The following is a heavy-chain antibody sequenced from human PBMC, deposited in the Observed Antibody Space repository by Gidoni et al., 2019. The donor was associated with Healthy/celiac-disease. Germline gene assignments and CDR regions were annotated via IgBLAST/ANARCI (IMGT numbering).Heavy chain of an antibody. CDR2: ISVSGRST. Sequence: EVQLLESGGGLVQHGGSLRISWAASGCTFSSYAMSWVRQAPGKGLGWFSAISVSGRSTYYADSLKFRFTISRDNSKNTLYLQMNSLRAEDTAVYYCAKVDTAGDAFDIWGQGTMVTVSS. D-gene: IGHD5-18*01. J-gene: IGHJ3*02. CDR3: AKVDTAGDAFDI. V-gene: IGHV3-23*01. CDR1: GCTFSSYA.